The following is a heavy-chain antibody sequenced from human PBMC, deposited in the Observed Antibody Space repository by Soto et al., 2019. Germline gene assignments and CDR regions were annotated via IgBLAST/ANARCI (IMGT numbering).Heavy chain of an antibody. J-gene: IGHJ4*02. CDR3: TSGTSGSSGPLY. CDR1: WFTFGASA. V-gene: IGHV3-73*01. D-gene: IGHD3-22*01. CDR2: IGSRGESYAT. Sequence: SLRLSRAASWFTFGASALQFVRQASGKGLEWLGRIGSRGESYATTYDVSVKGRFTISRDDSKKTAYLQMNSLESEDTAVYYCTSGTSGSSGPLYWGQGTLVTVSS.